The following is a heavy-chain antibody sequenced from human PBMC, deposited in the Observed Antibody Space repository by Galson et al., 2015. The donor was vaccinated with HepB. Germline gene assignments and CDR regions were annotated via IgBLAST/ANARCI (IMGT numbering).Heavy chain of an antibody. CDR2: ISAYNGNT. V-gene: IGHV1-18*01. CDR3: ARARYSSSPPDY. D-gene: IGHD6-6*01. J-gene: IGHJ4*02. Sequence: SVKVSCKASGYTFTSYGISWVRQAPGQGLEWMGWISAYNGNTNYALKLQGRVTITTDTSTSTVYMELRSLSSDDTAVYYCARARYSSSPPDYWGQGTLVTVSS. CDR1: GYTFTSYG.